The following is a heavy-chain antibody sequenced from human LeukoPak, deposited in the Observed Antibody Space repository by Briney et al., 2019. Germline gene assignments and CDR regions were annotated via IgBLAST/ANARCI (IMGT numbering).Heavy chain of an antibody. V-gene: IGHV4-59*01. Sequence: SETLSLTCTVSGGSISSYYWSWIRQPPGKGLEWIGYIYYSGSTNYNPSLKSRVTISVDKSKNQFSLRLSSVTAADTAVYYCARRRGDYRGKPFDYWGQGTLVTVSS. CDR1: GGSISSYY. CDR3: ARRRGDYRGKPFDY. D-gene: IGHD4-17*01. CDR2: IYYSGST. J-gene: IGHJ4*02.